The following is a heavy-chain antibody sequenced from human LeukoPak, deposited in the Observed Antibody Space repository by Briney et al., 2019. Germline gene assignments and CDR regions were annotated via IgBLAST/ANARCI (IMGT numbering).Heavy chain of an antibody. Sequence: GGSLRLSCAASGFTFSSYSMNWVRQAPGKGLEWVSSISSSSSSYIYYADSVKGRFTISRDNAKNSLYLQMNSLRAEDTAVYYCARDGGSYRDDAFDIWGQGTMVTVSS. V-gene: IGHV3-21*01. CDR2: ISSSSSSYI. J-gene: IGHJ3*02. CDR3: ARDGGSYRDDAFDI. D-gene: IGHD1-26*01. CDR1: GFTFSSYS.